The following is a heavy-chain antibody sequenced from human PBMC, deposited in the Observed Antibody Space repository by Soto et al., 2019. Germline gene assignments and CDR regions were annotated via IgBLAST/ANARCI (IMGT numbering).Heavy chain of an antibody. CDR1: GDSMTGAN. CDR3: TRARYGDHFDS. J-gene: IGHJ4*02. CDR2: IDYSGST. D-gene: IGHD4-17*01. Sequence: QVQLQESGPGLLKPSETLSLTCSVSGDSMTGANWGWFRQSPEKGLEWIGYIDYSGSTNYNPSLTSRITITIDTSSNQFSLNLASVTAADAAVYYCTRARYGDHFDSWGQGTLVTVSS. V-gene: IGHV4-59*01.